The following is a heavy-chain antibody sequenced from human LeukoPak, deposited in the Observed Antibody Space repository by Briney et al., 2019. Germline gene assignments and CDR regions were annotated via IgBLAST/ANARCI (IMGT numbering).Heavy chain of an antibody. CDR2: IIPIFGTA. CDR3: ARDSVEYSSGWSPYYYGMDV. CDR1: GGTFSSYA. D-gene: IGHD6-19*01. V-gene: IGHV1-69*13. J-gene: IGHJ6*02. Sequence: GASVKVSCKASGGTFSSYAISWVRQAPGQGLEWMGGIIPIFGTANYAQKFQGRVTITADESTSTAYMELSSLRSEDTAVYCCARDSVEYSSGWSPYYYGMDVWGQGTTVTVSS.